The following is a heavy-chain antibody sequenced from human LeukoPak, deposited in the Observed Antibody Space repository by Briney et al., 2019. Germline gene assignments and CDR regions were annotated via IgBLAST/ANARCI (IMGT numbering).Heavy chain of an antibody. CDR1: GFTFSSYS. J-gene: IGHJ3*02. CDR2: ISSSSSTI. D-gene: IGHD6-19*01. CDR3: AKTPGYSSGWDAFDI. V-gene: IGHV3-48*01. Sequence: GGSLRLSCAASGFTFSSYSMNWVRQAPGKGLEWVSYISSSSSTIYYADSVKGRFTISRDNSKNTLYLQMNSLRAEDTAVYYCAKTPGYSSGWDAFDIWGQGTMVTVSS.